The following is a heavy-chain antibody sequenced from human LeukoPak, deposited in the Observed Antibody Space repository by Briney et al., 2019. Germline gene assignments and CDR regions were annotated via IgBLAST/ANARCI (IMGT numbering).Heavy chain of an antibody. J-gene: IGHJ4*02. CDR1: GFTFSSYC. V-gene: IGHV3-30*18. CDR3: AKNRPHYYDSSGHTGLDY. CDR2: ISYDGSNK. Sequence: PGGSLRLSCAVSGFTFSSYCKHWVRQAPGKGLEWVAVISYDGSNKYYADSVKGRFTISRDNSKNTLYLQMNSLRAEDTAVYYCAKNRPHYYDSSGHTGLDYWGQGTLVTVSS. D-gene: IGHD3-22*01.